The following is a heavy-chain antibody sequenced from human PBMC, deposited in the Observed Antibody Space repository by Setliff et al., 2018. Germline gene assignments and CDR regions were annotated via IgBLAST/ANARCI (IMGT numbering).Heavy chain of an antibody. D-gene: IGHD3-22*01. Sequence: SETLSLTCAVYGGSFSGYFWSWLRQPPGKGLEWIGEINHSGSTNYNPSLKSRVTISVDTSKNQFSLNPSSATAADTAVYYCARRGPYYYDNSGYYFLNTFDIWGQGTMVTVSS. CDR3: ARRGPYYYDNSGYYFLNTFDI. CDR2: INHSGST. CDR1: GGSFSGYF. V-gene: IGHV4-34*01. J-gene: IGHJ3*02.